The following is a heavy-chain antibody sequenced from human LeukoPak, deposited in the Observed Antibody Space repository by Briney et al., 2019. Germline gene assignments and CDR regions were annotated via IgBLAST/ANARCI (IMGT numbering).Heavy chain of an antibody. J-gene: IGHJ6*02. CDR3: AREGGGYGAEDYYYYGMDV. V-gene: IGHV3-33*01. Sequence: SGGSLRLSCAASGVTFSSYGMHWVRQAPGKGLECVAVIWYDGSNKYYADSVKGRFTISRDNSKNTLYLQMNSLRAEDTAVYYCAREGGGYGAEDYYYYGMDVWGQGTTVTVSS. CDR1: GVTFSSYG. CDR2: IWYDGSNK. D-gene: IGHD5-12*01.